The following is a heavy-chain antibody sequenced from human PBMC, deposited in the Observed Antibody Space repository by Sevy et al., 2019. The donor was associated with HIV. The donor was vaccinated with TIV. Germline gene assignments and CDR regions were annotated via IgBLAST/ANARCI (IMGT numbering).Heavy chain of an antibody. J-gene: IGHJ4*02. Sequence: GGSLRLSCAASGFTFSKYSMSWVRQPPGKGLEWVSSLSFGSGEINYADSVKGRFTIARDNSKSSEYLQSNNLRPEDTAVYYCAREGCTKPHDYWGQGTLVTVSS. V-gene: IGHV3-23*01. D-gene: IGHD2-8*01. CDR3: AREGCTKPHDY. CDR2: LSFGSGEI. CDR1: GFTFSKYS.